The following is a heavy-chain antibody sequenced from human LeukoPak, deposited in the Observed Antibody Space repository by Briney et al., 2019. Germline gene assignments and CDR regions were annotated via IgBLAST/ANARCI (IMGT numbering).Heavy chain of an antibody. Sequence: GGSLRLSCAASGFTFSSYGMHWVRQAPGKGLEWVAVISYDGTDKYYADSVKGRFTISRDNSKNTLYVQMNSLRAEDTAVYYCARGSFGAGVGAIMDDACDIWGQGTMVTVSS. CDR1: GFTFSSYG. CDR2: ISYDGTDK. V-gene: IGHV3-30*19. CDR3: ARGSFGAGVGAIMDDACDI. D-gene: IGHD1-26*01. J-gene: IGHJ3*02.